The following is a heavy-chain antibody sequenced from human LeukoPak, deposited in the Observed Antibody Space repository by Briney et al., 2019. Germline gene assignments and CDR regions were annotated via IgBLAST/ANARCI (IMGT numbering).Heavy chain of an antibody. D-gene: IGHD3-22*01. CDR3: ARERSPYYYDSSGYYPLHYFDY. V-gene: IGHV4-34*01. J-gene: IGHJ4*02. CDR1: GGSFSGYY. CDR2: INHSGST. Sequence: SETLSLTCAVYGGSFSGYYWSWIRQPPGKGLEWIGEINHSGSTNYNPSLKSRVTISVDTSKNQFSLKLSSVTAADTAVYYCARERSPYYYDSSGYYPLHYFDYWGQGTLVTVSS.